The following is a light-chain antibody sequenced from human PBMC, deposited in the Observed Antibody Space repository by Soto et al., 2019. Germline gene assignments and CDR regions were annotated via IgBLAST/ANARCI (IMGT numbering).Light chain of an antibody. CDR1: SSDVGGYNL. CDR2: EVN. CDR3: SSYTSSDTYV. V-gene: IGLV2-8*01. J-gene: IGLJ1*01. Sequence: QSALTQPPSASGSPGQSVTISCTGTSSDVGGYNLVSWYQQHPGKAPKLMIYEVNKRPSGVPDRFSGSKSGITASLTISGLQTEDEADYYCSSYTSSDTYVFGTGTKLTVL.